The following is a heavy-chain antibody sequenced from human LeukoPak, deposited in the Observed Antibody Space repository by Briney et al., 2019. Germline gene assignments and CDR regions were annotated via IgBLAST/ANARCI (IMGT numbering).Heavy chain of an antibody. Sequence: PSETLTLTCTVSGDSLSSHYWSWIRQPPGKGLEWIGYIYGSGSTHYDPSLRSRVTISEDTSKNQFSLNLTSVTAADTAVYYCARNVGWYSHDSWGQGTLVTVSS. CDR2: IYGSGST. J-gene: IGHJ4*02. CDR3: ARNVGWYSHDS. D-gene: IGHD6-19*01. CDR1: GDSLSSHY. V-gene: IGHV4-59*08.